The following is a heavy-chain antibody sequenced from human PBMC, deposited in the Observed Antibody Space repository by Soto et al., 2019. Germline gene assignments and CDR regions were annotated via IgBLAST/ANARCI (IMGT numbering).Heavy chain of an antibody. V-gene: IGHV4-39*01. CDR1: GGSISSSSYY. Sequence: PSETLSLTCTVSGGSISSSSYYWGWIRQPPGKGLEWIGSMYYSGSSYYNPSLKSRVAISVDTSKNQFSLKLRSVTAADTAVYFCARQRLLRLKPDFDIWGQGTLVTVSS. D-gene: IGHD2-21*02. CDR3: ARQRLLRLKPDFDI. CDR2: MYYSGSS. J-gene: IGHJ4*02.